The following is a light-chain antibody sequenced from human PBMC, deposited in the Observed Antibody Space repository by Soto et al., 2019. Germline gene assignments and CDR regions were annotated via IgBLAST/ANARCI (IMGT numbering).Light chain of an antibody. Sequence: QSVLTQPRSASGTPGQRVTISCSGSSSNIGSNYVYWYQQLPGTAPKLLIYRNNQRPSGVPDRFSGSKSGTSASLAISGLRSEDEADSYCAAWDDSLSGHVVFGGGTKLTVL. V-gene: IGLV1-47*01. CDR1: SSNIGSNY. CDR2: RNN. J-gene: IGLJ2*01. CDR3: AAWDDSLSGHVV.